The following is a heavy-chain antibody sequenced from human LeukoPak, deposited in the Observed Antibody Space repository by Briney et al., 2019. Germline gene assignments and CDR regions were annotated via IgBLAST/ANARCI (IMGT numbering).Heavy chain of an antibody. V-gene: IGHV3-74*01. CDR1: GFTFSDYW. Sequence: GGSLRLSCAASGFTFSDYWMLWVRQAPGKGLVWVSRILSDASSTSYADSVKGRFTISRDIAKSTLYLQMNSLRAEDTAVYYCARVRITRANWFDPWGQGTLVTVSS. J-gene: IGHJ5*02. D-gene: IGHD2-2*01. CDR2: ILSDASST. CDR3: ARVRITRANWFDP.